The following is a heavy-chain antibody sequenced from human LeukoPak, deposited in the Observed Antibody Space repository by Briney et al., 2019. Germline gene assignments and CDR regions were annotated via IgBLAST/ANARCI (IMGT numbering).Heavy chain of an antibody. CDR2: INHSGST. CDR1: GGSFSGYY. CDR3: ARRGFYYGSGRDYMDV. V-gene: IGHV4-34*01. Sequence: SETLSLTCAVYGGSFSGYYWSWIRQPPGKGLEWIGEINHSGSTNYNPSLKSRVTISVDTSKNQFSLKLSSVTAADTAVYYCARRGFYYGSGRDYMDVWGKGTTVTISS. J-gene: IGHJ6*03. D-gene: IGHD3-10*01.